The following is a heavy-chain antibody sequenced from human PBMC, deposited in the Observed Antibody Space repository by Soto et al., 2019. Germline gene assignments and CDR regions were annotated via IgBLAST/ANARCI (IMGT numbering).Heavy chain of an antibody. D-gene: IGHD2-21*02. Sequence: GGSLRLSCEVSGLTFSTSGMHWVRQAPGKGLEWLAVISYDGATQYYGDTVKGRFTISRDNSKNTLFLHMGRLRAEDTAMYYCATKARVTNYLYYGMDVWGLGTTVT. J-gene: IGHJ6*02. V-gene: IGHV3-30*03. CDR2: ISYDGATQ. CDR3: ATKARVTNYLYYGMDV. CDR1: GLTFSTSG.